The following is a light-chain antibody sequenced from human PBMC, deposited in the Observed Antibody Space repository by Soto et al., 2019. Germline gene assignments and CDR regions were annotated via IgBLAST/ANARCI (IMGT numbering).Light chain of an antibody. CDR3: SSYTTSSTRV. J-gene: IGLJ1*01. V-gene: IGLV2-14*01. Sequence: QSVRTQPASVSWSPGHSISIACTGSSSDVGIYNYVSWYQQHPGKVPKLIIYEVTNRPSGVSNRFSGSKSGNTASLTISGLQAEDEADHYCSSYTTSSTRVFGTGTKVTAL. CDR2: EVT. CDR1: SSDVGIYNY.